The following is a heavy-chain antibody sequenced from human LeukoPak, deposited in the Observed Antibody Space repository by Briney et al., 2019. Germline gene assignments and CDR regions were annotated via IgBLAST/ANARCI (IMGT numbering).Heavy chain of an antibody. CDR3: ASRQLDGSGSYYHAGSFDY. Sequence: PGGSLRLSCAASGFTFSSYWMHWVRQAPGKGLMWVSRINSDGSSTSYADSVKGRFTISRDNAKNTLYLQMNSLRAEDTAVYYCASRQLDGSGSYYHAGSFDYWGQGTLVTVSS. V-gene: IGHV3-74*01. CDR2: INSDGSST. CDR1: GFTFSSYW. D-gene: IGHD3-10*01. J-gene: IGHJ4*02.